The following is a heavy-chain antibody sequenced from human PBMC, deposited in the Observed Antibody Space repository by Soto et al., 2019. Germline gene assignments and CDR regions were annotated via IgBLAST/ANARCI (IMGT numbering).Heavy chain of an antibody. D-gene: IGHD2-2*03. V-gene: IGHV1-69*04. J-gene: IGHJ4*02. Sequence: ASVKVSCKASGYTFTGYYMHWVRQAPGQGLEWMGRIIPILGIANYAQKFQGRVTITADKSTSTAYMELSSLRSEDTAVYYCARVPFTPPGGNLGSETDYWGQGTLVTVSS. CDR2: IIPILGIA. CDR3: ARVPFTPPGGNLGSETDY. CDR1: GYTFTGYY.